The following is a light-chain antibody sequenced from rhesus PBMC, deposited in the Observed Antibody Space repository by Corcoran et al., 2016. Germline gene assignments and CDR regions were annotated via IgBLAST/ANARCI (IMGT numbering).Light chain of an antibody. CDR1: QNIYSN. CDR3: QHYYDNPLT. V-gene: IGKV1-25*02. Sequence: DIQMTQSPSALSASVGDRVTISCRASQNIYSNLAWYQQKPGKAHKLLIYAASSLQTGIPSRFSGSGSGTDVTLTISSLQPEDSAAYYCQHYYDNPLTFGGGTKVELK. J-gene: IGKJ4*01. CDR2: AAS.